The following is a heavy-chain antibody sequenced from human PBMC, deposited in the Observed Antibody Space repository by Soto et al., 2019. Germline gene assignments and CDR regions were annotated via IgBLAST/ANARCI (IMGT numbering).Heavy chain of an antibody. Sequence: EVQLVQSGVEVKKPGESLRISCQGSGYRFTSYWIGWVRQIPGKGLEWMGIIYPGDSDTRYSPSFQGQVTISADKSINTAYLQWTSLMASDTATYYCVRPYDAARSCWTPFEYWGQGALVTVAS. D-gene: IGHD6-13*01. CDR1: GYRFTSYW. J-gene: IGHJ4*02. CDR3: VRPYDAARSCWTPFEY. CDR2: IYPGDSDT. V-gene: IGHV5-51*01.